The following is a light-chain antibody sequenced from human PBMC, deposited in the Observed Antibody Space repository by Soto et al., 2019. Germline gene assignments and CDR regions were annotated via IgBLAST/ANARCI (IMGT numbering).Light chain of an antibody. CDR2: DDS. CDR1: QYVSTW. Sequence: DIQMTQSPSTLAASVGDRVTITCRASQYVSTWLAWYQQKPGKAPKLLIFDDSSLESGVPSRFRGSGSGTEFTLTISSLQPDDFATYYCLQYNSYPRTFGQGTKVEIK. V-gene: IGKV1-5*01. J-gene: IGKJ1*01. CDR3: LQYNSYPRT.